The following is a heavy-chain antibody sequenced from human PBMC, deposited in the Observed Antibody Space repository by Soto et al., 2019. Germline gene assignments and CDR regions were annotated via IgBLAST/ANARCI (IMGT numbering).Heavy chain of an antibody. CDR2: ISAYNGNT. CDR1: GYTFTSYG. CDR3: ARYYYGSGSYYPLNDY. D-gene: IGHD3-10*01. Sequence: QVQLVQSGAEVKKPGASVKVSCKASGYTFTSYGISWVRQAPGPGLEWMGWISAYNGNTNYAQKLRGRVTMTTDTSTSTAYMELRSLRTDDTAVYYCARYYYGSGSYYPLNDYWGQGTLVTVSS. V-gene: IGHV1-18*01. J-gene: IGHJ4*02.